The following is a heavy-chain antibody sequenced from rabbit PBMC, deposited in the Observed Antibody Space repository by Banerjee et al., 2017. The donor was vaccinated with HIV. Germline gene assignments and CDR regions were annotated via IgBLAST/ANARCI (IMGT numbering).Heavy chain of an antibody. CDR3: ARERAGDADYGYAGHDGFDP. V-gene: IGHV1S45*01. Sequence: QEQLVESGGGLVQPEGSLTLTCTASGFSFSSSYYMYWVRQAPGKGLEWIGCIYAGSSDSTYYANWAKGRFTISKTSTTVTLQMTSLTAADTATYFCARERAGDADYGYAGHDGFDPWGPGTLVTVS. CDR2: IYAGSSDST. J-gene: IGHJ2*01. D-gene: IGHD6-1*01. CDR1: GFSFSSSYY.